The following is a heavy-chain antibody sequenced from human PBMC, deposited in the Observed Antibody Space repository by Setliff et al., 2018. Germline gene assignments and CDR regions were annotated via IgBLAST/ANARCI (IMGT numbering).Heavy chain of an antibody. J-gene: IGHJ2*01. V-gene: IGHV3-11*01. D-gene: IGHD5-18*01. CDR1: GFTFSDHS. Sequence: SLRLSCAASGFTFSDHSMTWIRQAPGKGLEWVAHIFRSSGSTYYADSVKGRFTISRDNAENSLYLQMNSLNADDTAVYYCARDPDTSSKVDVWGGGTLVTVPQ. CDR3: ARDPDTSSKVDV. CDR2: IFRSSGST.